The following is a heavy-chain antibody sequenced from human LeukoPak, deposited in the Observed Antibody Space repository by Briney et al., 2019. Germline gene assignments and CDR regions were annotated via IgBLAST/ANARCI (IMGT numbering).Heavy chain of an antibody. CDR3: ASRGDHRYYYYYMDV. V-gene: IGHV4-39*07. D-gene: IGHD2-21*01. CDR2: IYYSGST. Sequence: PSETLSLTCTVSGGSISSSSYYWGWIRQPPGKGLEWIGSIYYSGSTYYNPSLKSRVTISVDTSKNQFSLKLSSVTAADTAVYYCASRGDHRYYYYYMDVWGKGTTVTVSS. CDR1: GGSISSSSYY. J-gene: IGHJ6*03.